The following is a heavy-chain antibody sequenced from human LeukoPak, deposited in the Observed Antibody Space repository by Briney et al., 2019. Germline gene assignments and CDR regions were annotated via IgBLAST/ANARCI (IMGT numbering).Heavy chain of an antibody. V-gene: IGHV4-39*07. Sequence: SETLSLTCTVSGGSISSSSYYWGWIRQHPGKGLEWIGSIYYSGSTYYNPSLKSRVTISVDTSKNQFSLKLSSVTAADTAVYYCARAQDHWFDPWGQGALVTVSS. CDR1: GGSISSSSYY. CDR2: IYYSGST. CDR3: ARAQDHWFDP. J-gene: IGHJ5*02.